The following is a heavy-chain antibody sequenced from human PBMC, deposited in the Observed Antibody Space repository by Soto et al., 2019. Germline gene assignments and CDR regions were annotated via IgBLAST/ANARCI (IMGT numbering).Heavy chain of an antibody. Sequence: QVQLVESGGGVVQPGRSLRLSCAASGFTFSDYTMHWVRQAPGKGLQWVALIYYDGSKTYYADSVKGRFTVSRVNSNNTLYLETNSLRAEDTGVYYCARGGGNQLGDCYDNWGQGTLVTVSS. V-gene: IGHV3-30*04. CDR1: GFTFSDYT. CDR2: IYYDGSKT. D-gene: IGHD2-21*02. J-gene: IGHJ4*02. CDR3: ARGGGNQLGDCYDN.